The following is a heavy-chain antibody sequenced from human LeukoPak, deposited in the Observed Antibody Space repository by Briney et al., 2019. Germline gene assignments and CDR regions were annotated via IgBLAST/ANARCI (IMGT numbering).Heavy chain of an antibody. J-gene: IGHJ2*01. CDR3: ARGILGLFYFDV. V-gene: IGHV4-34*01. Sequence: SETLSLTCAISGGSFSGYYWTWIREAPGKGLEWIGEMHYSGATSYKPSLRGRVTISRGTSENQLSLEVTSVTAADTAVYYCARGILGLFYFDVWGRGIPVTVSS. CDR1: GGSFSGYY. CDR2: MHYSGAT. D-gene: IGHD1-26*01.